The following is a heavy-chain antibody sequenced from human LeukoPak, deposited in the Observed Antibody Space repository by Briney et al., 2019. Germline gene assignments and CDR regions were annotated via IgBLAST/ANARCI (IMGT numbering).Heavy chain of an antibody. V-gene: IGHV3-23*01. CDR2: IVGSGGST. CDR1: GFTFSNYA. Sequence: GASLRLSCAASGFTFSNYAMSWVRQAPGERLEWVSAIVGSGGSTYYADSVKGRFSISRDNSKNTLFLQMNSLRVEDTALYYCSKWGDYDVLTGYYDSDFWGQGTLVTVSS. D-gene: IGHD3-9*01. CDR3: SKWGDYDVLTGYYDSDF. J-gene: IGHJ4*02.